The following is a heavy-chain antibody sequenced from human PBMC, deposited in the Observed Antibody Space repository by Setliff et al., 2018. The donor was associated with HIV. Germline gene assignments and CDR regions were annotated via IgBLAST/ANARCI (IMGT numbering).Heavy chain of an antibody. Sequence: LRLSCVGSDFTFGDYGIHWVRQAPGKGLVWVSRIDSDGITTYADSVEGRFTISRDNADNTLYLQMNSLRVDDTAVYFCARESGIKIFGSPVVYYYMDVWGKGTTVTVSS. CDR3: ARESGIKIFGSPVVYYYMDV. J-gene: IGHJ6*03. V-gene: IGHV3-74*03. CDR2: IDSDGITT. D-gene: IGHD3-3*01. CDR1: DFTFGDYG.